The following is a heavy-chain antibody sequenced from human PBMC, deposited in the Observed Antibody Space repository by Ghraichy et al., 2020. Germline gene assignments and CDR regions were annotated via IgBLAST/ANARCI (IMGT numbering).Heavy chain of an antibody. CDR1: GFTFSSYA. CDR3: AKAQYYDFWSGYYYYYYYMDV. D-gene: IGHD3-3*01. V-gene: IGHV3-23*01. CDR2: ISGSGGST. J-gene: IGHJ6*03. Sequence: GESLNISCAASGFTFSSYAMSWVRQAPGKGLEWVSAISGSGGSTYYADSVKGRFTISRDNSKNTLYLQMNSLRAEDTAVYYCAKAQYYDFWSGYYYYYYYMDVWGKGTTVTVSS.